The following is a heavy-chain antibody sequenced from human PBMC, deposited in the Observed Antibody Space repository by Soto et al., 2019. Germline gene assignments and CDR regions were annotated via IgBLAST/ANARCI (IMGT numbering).Heavy chain of an antibody. Sequence: ASVNVSCKASGYTFTSYGISWVRQAPGQGLEWMGWISAYNGNTNYAQKLQGRVTMTTDTSTSTAYMELRSLRSDDTAVYYCARVLHRVAVVSGSGAFDIWGQGTMVTVSS. D-gene: IGHD6-19*01. CDR2: ISAYNGNT. J-gene: IGHJ3*02. CDR3: ARVLHRVAVVSGSGAFDI. CDR1: GYTFTSYG. V-gene: IGHV1-18*01.